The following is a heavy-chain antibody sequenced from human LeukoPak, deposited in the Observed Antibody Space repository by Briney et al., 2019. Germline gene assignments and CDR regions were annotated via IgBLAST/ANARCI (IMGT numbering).Heavy chain of an antibody. CDR3: ARAKSIFYGDLDY. Sequence: GGSLRLSCAASRFTFSSYTMIWVRQAPGKGLEWVSSISSSSSYIYYADSVKGRFTISRDDAKNSLYLQMSSLRAEDTAIYYCARAKSIFYGDLDYGAQGTLVTVPS. D-gene: IGHD3-3*01. J-gene: IGHJ4*02. CDR1: RFTFSSYT. V-gene: IGHV3-21*01. CDR2: ISSSSSYI.